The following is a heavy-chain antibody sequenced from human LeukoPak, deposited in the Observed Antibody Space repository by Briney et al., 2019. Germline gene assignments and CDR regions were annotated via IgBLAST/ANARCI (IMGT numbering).Heavy chain of an antibody. CDR3: AKDLSRGSSGRLDY. CDR2: FIPILGIA. Sequence: ASVKVSCKASGGTFSSYAISWVRQAPGQGLEWMGRFIPILGIANYAQKFQGRVTITADKSTSTAYMELSSLRSEDTAVYYCAKDLSRGSSGRLDYWGQGTLVTVSS. D-gene: IGHD6-19*01. V-gene: IGHV1-69*04. CDR1: GGTFSSYA. J-gene: IGHJ4*02.